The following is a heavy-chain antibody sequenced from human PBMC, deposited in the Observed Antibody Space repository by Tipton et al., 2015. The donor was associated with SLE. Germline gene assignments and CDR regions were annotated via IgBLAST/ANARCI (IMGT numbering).Heavy chain of an antibody. CDR2: VCNSVST. CDR3: ARQRLRLLSPLDA. J-gene: IGHJ6*02. V-gene: IGHV4-59*08. Sequence: TLSLTCTVSGAPVSSFCWNWIRQSPGKGLEWIACVCNSVSTNYDPSLKSRGTISVDTSKNHFFLELTSVTAADTAVYYCARQRLRLLSPLDAWGQGTTVTVS. D-gene: IGHD3-10*01. CDR1: GAPVSSFC.